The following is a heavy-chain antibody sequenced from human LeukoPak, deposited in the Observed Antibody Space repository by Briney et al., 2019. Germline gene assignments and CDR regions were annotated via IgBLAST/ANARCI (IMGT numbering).Heavy chain of an antibody. CDR2: IYYSGST. Sequence: SETLSLTCTVSGDSISSTTYYWGWIRQPPGKGLEWIGTIYYSGSTSYNPSLKSRVTMSVDTSKNQFSLKLSSVTAADTAVYYCARLSLLLWFGELRYNWFDPWGQGTLVTVSS. CDR3: ARLSLLLWFGELRYNWFDP. J-gene: IGHJ5*02. V-gene: IGHV4-39*01. D-gene: IGHD3-10*01. CDR1: GDSISSTTYY.